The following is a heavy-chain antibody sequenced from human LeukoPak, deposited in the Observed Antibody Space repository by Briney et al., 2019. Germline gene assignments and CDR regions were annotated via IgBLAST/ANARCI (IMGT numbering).Heavy chain of an antibody. D-gene: IGHD3-16*02. J-gene: IGHJ4*02. V-gene: IGHV1-2*02. CDR3: ARVARSDYVWGSYRSWLLDY. Sequence: GASVKVSCKASGYTFTGYYMHWVRQAPGQGLEWMGWINPNSGGTNYAQKFQGRVTMTRDTSISTADMELSRLRSDDTAVYYCARVARSDYVWGSYRSWLLDYWGQGTLVTVSS. CDR1: GYTFTGYY. CDR2: INPNSGGT.